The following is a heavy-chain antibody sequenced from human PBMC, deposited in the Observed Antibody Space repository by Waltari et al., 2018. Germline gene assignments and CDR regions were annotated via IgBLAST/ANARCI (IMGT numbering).Heavy chain of an antibody. Sequence: QLQLQESGPGLVKPSETLSLTCPVSGGSISSSSYYWGWIRQPPGKGLELIGSIYYSWSTYYNPSLKSRVTISVDTSKNQFSLKLSSVTAADTAVYYCARGPWIGQLGVHWFDPWGQGTLVTVSS. CDR2: IYYSWST. J-gene: IGHJ5*02. D-gene: IGHD6-6*01. CDR3: ARGPWIGQLGVHWFDP. V-gene: IGHV4-39*07. CDR1: GGSISSSSYY.